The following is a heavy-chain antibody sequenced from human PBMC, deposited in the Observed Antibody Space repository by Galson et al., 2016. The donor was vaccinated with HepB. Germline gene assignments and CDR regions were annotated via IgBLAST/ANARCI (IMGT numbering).Heavy chain of an antibody. J-gene: IGHJ4*02. D-gene: IGHD3-10*01. Sequence: SLRLSCAASLFSFSTYTINWLRQAPGKGLEWVSSISGTSTYIYYSDSVRGRFTISRDNAKSSLYLQMDSLRIEDTAVYYCAKATSGSAFGSRFFLHWGQGTLVTVSS. CDR1: LFSFSTYT. V-gene: IGHV3-21*04. CDR3: AKATSGSAFGSRFFLH. CDR2: ISGTSTYI.